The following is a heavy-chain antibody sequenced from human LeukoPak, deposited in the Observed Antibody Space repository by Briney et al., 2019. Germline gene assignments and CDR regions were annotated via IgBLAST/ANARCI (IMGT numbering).Heavy chain of an antibody. CDR3: ARDSTSGYCSGGSCYFDY. V-gene: IGHV3-30*04. J-gene: IGHJ4*02. D-gene: IGHD2-15*01. Sequence: TGGSLRLSCAASGFTFSSYAMHWVRQAPGKGLEWVAVISYDGSNKYYADSVKGRSTISRDNSKNTLYLQMNSLRAEDTAVYYCARDSTSGYCSGGSCYFDYWGQGTLVTVSS. CDR1: GFTFSSYA. CDR2: ISYDGSNK.